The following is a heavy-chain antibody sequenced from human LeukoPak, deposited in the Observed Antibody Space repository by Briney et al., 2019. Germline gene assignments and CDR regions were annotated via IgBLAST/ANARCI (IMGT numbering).Heavy chain of an antibody. Sequence: SETLSLTCAVYGGSFSGYYWSWIRQPPGKGLEWIGEINHSGSTNYNPSLKSRVTISVDTSKNQFSLKLSSVTAADTAVYYCARHYSSGWYPPYYYYGMDVWGQGTTVTVSS. CDR2: INHSGST. J-gene: IGHJ6*02. V-gene: IGHV4-34*01. D-gene: IGHD6-19*01. CDR1: GGSFSGYY. CDR3: ARHYSSGWYPPYYYYGMDV.